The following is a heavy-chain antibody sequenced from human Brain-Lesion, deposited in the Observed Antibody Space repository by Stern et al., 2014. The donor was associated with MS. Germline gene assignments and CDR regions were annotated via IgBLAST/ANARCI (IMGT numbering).Heavy chain of an antibody. J-gene: IGHJ4*02. V-gene: IGHV1-8*01. D-gene: IGHD2-2*01. CDR3: ARAVRNQLLSEY. CDR2: MNPYSGNT. CDR1: GYTFSSYD. Sequence: QMQLVQSGAEVKKPGASVKVSCKASGYTFSSYDITWVRQASGLGLEWMGWMNPYSGNTGYAQKFKGRVSMTSDPSISTVYMELTSLTSDDTAVYFCARAVRNQLLSEYWGQGTLVTVSS.